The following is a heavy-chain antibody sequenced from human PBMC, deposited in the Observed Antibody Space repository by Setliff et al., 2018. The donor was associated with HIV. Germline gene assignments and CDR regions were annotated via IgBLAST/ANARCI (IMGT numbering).Heavy chain of an antibody. CDR2: ISGDNGDT. CDR3: ARCGAGEWHLYMDV. J-gene: IGHJ6*03. V-gene: IGHV1-18*01. D-gene: IGHD3-16*01. Sequence: ASVKVSCKASGYTFSNYGISWLRQAPGQGPEWMGWISGDNGDTNYAQKLQGRVTMTTDTSTSTVYMELSSLRSEDTAVYYCARCGAGEWHLYMDVWGKGTAVTVSS. CDR1: GYTFSNYG.